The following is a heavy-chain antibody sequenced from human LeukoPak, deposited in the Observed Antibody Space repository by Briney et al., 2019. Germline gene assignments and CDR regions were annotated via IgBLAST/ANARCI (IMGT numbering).Heavy chain of an antibody. J-gene: IGHJ5*02. CDR3: ARGGAVVVVAARTDWFDP. V-gene: IGHV1-2*04. Sequence: ASVKVSCKASGYTFTGYYMHWVRQAPGQGLEWMGWINPNSGGTNYAQKFQGWVTMTRDTSISTAYMELSRLRSDDTAVYYCARGGAVVVVAARTDWFDPWGQGTLVTVSS. CDR1: GYTFTGYY. CDR2: INPNSGGT. D-gene: IGHD2-15*01.